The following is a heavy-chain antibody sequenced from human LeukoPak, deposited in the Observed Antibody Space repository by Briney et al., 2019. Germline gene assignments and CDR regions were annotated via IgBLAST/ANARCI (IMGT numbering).Heavy chain of an antibody. Sequence: GGSLRLSCAASGFTFSSYWMSWVRQAPGKGLEWVANIKHGGSEKYYVDSVKGRFTISRDNAKNSLYLQMNSLRAEDTAVYYCARHGGSSGWSYYFDYWGQGTLVTVSS. D-gene: IGHD6-19*01. V-gene: IGHV3-7*01. J-gene: IGHJ4*02. CDR1: GFTFSSYW. CDR2: IKHGGSEK. CDR3: ARHGGSSGWSYYFDY.